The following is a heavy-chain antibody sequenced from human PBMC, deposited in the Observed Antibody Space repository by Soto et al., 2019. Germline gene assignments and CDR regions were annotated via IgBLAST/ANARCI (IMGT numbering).Heavy chain of an antibody. CDR3: AKDGKRDYYYYGMDV. CDR1: GFTFSSYG. D-gene: IGHD1-26*01. CDR2: ISYDGSNK. V-gene: IGHV3-30*18. J-gene: IGHJ6*02. Sequence: GGSLRLSCAASGFTFSSYGMHWVRQAPGKGLEWVAVISYDGSNKYYADSVKGRFTISRDNSKNTLYLQMNSLRAEDTAVYYCAKDGKRDYYYYGMDVWGQGTTVTVSS.